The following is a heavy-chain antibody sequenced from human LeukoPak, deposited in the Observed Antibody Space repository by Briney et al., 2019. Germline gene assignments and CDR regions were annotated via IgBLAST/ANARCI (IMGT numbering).Heavy chain of an antibody. CDR2: ISSSGTI. Sequence: GGSLRLSCAASGFTFSSYEMNWVRQAPGKGLEWVSYISSSGTIYYADSVKGRFTISRDNARNSLYLQMNSLRAEDTAVYYCARETDSTLFDYWGQGTLVIVSS. CDR3: ARETDSTLFDY. CDR1: GFTFSSYE. V-gene: IGHV3-48*03. J-gene: IGHJ4*02. D-gene: IGHD2-2*01.